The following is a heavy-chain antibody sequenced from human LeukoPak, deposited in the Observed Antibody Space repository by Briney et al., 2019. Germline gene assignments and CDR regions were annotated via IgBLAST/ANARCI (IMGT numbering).Heavy chain of an antibody. D-gene: IGHD3-16*01. V-gene: IGHV4-4*02. CDR2: IDHTGTT. CDR3: GRARGHYDYVWGAHDGFDI. J-gene: IGHJ3*02. CDR1: GGPISSRNC. Sequence: SETLSLTCAVSGGPISSRNCWSWVRQPPGKGLEWIGEIDHTGTTNYSPSLKSRVTISVDKSKNQFSLKLGSVTAADTAVYYCGRARGHYDYVWGAHDGFDIWGQGTMVTVSS.